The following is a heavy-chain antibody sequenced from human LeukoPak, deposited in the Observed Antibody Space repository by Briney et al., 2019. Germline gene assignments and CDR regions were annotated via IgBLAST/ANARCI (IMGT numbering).Heavy chain of an antibody. D-gene: IGHD3-22*01. J-gene: IGHJ3*02. CDR3: ARSPKYYYDSSGYDAFDI. V-gene: IGHV1-46*01. CDR2: INPSGGST. Sequence: ASVKVSCKASGYTFTSYYMHWVRQAPGQGLEWMGIINPSGGSTSYAQKFQGRVTMTRDMSTSTVYMELSSLRSEDTAVYYCARSPKYYYDSSGYDAFDIWGQGTMVTVSS. CDR1: GYTFTSYY.